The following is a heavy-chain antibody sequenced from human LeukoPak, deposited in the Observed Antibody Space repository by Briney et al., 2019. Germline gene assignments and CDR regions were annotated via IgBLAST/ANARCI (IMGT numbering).Heavy chain of an antibody. V-gene: IGHV3-9*01. J-gene: IGHJ2*01. CDR2: ISWNSGSI. D-gene: IGHD2-2*01. Sequence: GGSLRLSCAASGFTFSSYWMSWVRQAPGKGLEWVSGISWNSGSIGYADSVKGRFTIPRDNAKNSLYLQMNSLRDEDTALYYCAKDKGVVVPPGWYFDLWGRGTLVTVSS. CDR1: GFTFSSYW. CDR3: AKDKGVVVPPGWYFDL.